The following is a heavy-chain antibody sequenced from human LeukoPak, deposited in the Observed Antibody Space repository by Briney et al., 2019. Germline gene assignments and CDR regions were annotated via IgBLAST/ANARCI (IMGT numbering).Heavy chain of an antibody. V-gene: IGHV1-2*06. J-gene: IGHJ3*02. CDR2: INPNSGGT. CDR3: ARVIAEEDAFDI. Sequence: ASVKVSCKASGYTFTGYYMHWVRQAPGQGLEWMGRINPNSGGTNYAQKFQGRDTMTRDTSISTAYMELSRLRSDDTAVYYCARVIAEEDAFDIWGQGTVVTVSS. CDR1: GYTFTGYY. D-gene: IGHD1-14*01.